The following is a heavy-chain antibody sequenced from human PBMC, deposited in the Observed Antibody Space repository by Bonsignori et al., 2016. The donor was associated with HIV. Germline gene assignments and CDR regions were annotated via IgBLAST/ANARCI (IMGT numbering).Heavy chain of an antibody. CDR2: ISAYNGNT. J-gene: IGHJ3*02. CDR3: ARAPYYDSSGDLLGAFDI. D-gene: IGHD3-22*01. Sequence: WVRQAPGQGLEWMGWISAYNGNTNYAQKLQGRVTMTTDTSTSTAYMELRSLRSDDTAVYYCARAPYYDSSGDLLGAFDIWGQGTMVTVSS. V-gene: IGHV1-18*01.